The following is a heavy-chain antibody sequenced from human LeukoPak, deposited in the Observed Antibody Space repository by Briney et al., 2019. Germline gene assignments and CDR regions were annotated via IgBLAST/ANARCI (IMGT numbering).Heavy chain of an antibody. V-gene: IGHV2-5*02. CDR3: AHVDSSGYYLLFDY. CDR2: IYWDDDK. CDR1: GFSLSTTGVG. J-gene: IGHJ4*02. Sequence: VSGPTLVNPTQTLTLTCTFSGFSLSTTGVGVGWIRQPPGKALEWLALIYWDDDKRYSPSLKSRLTITKDTSKNQVVLTMTNMDPVDTATYYCAHVDSSGYYLLFDYWGQGTLVTVSS. D-gene: IGHD3-22*01.